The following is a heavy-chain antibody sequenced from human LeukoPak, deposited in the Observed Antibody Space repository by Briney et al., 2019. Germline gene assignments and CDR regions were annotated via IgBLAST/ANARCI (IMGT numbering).Heavy chain of an antibody. D-gene: IGHD2-21*01. CDR1: GYTFTSYD. Sequence: GASVKVSCKVSGYTFTSYDINWVRQATGQGLEWMGWMNPNSGNTGYAQKFQGRVTITRNTSISTAYMELSSLRSEDTAVYYCARALIGRDAFDIWGQGTMVTVSS. CDR2: MNPNSGNT. CDR3: ARALIGRDAFDI. J-gene: IGHJ3*02. V-gene: IGHV1-8*03.